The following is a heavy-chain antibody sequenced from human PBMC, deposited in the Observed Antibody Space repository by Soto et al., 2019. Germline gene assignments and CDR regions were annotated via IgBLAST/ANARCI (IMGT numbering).Heavy chain of an antibody. Sequence: QITLKESGPPLVKPTQTLTLTCTFSGFSLSTSGVGVGWIRQPPGKALEWLALIYWDDDKRYSPSLKSRLTITKDTSKNLVVLTMTNMDPVDTATYYCAHIIEYSGYDYDYFDYWGQGTLVTVSS. J-gene: IGHJ4*02. V-gene: IGHV2-5*02. CDR3: AHIIEYSGYDYDYFDY. CDR2: IYWDDDK. D-gene: IGHD5-12*01. CDR1: GFSLSTSGVG.